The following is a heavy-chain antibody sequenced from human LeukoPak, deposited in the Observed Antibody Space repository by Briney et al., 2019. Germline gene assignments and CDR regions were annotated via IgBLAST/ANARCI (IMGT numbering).Heavy chain of an antibody. Sequence: GGSLRLSWAASGFTFDDYAMHWVRQAPGKGLEWVSLISWDGGSTYYADSVKGRFTISRDNSKNSLYLQMNSLRAEDTALYYCAKDMSYYSSGWYNYFDYWGQGTLVTVSS. CDR1: GFTFDDYA. J-gene: IGHJ4*02. D-gene: IGHD6-19*01. V-gene: IGHV3-43D*03. CDR2: ISWDGGST. CDR3: AKDMSYYSSGWYNYFDY.